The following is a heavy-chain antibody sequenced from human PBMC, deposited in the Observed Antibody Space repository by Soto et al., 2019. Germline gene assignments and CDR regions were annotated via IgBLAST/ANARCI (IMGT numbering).Heavy chain of an antibody. CDR2: VYHTGST. V-gene: IGHV4-59*08. D-gene: IGHD3-16*01. J-gene: IGHJ4*02. CDR1: GGSISGYY. Sequence: PSETLSLTCTVSGGSISGYYWSWIRQPPGKGLEWIGYVYHTGSTEYNPSLESRVVISIDTSKNQFSLKLNSVTAADTAVYYCATRVPNTRAYVGVFDYWGQGTQVTVSS. CDR3: ATRVPNTRAYVGVFDY.